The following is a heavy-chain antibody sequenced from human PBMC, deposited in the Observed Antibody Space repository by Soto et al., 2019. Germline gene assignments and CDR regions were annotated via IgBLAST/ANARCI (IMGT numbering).Heavy chain of an antibody. CDR3: ARVEAVAGLYNYHGLDV. D-gene: IGHD6-19*01. J-gene: IGHJ6*02. V-gene: IGHV1-69*12. CDR2: IVPIFGTT. CDR1: GGTFSNYA. Sequence: QVQLVQSGAEVKKPGSSVKVSCKVSGGTFSNYAIDWVRLAPGHGLEWMGGIVPIFGTTYYTQKFQGRATILADDSTTTAYLEMSSLRSEDTAIYYCARVEAVAGLYNYHGLDVWGQGTAVTVSS.